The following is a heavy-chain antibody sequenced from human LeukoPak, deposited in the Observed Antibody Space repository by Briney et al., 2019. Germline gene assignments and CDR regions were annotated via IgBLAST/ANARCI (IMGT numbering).Heavy chain of an antibody. CDR2: IYYSGST. V-gene: IGHV4-39*07. CDR1: GGSISSSSYY. J-gene: IGHJ5*02. CDR3: ASIPEFGYSSSCLDP. D-gene: IGHD6-13*01. Sequence: SETLSLTCTVSGGSISSSSYYWGWIRQPPGKGLEWIGSIYYSGSTYYNPSLKSRVTISVDTSKNQFSLKLSSVTAADTAVYYCASIPEFGYSSSCLDPWGQGTLVTVSS.